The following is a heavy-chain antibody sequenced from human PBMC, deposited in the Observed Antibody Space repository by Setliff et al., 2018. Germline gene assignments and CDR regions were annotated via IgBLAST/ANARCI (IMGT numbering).Heavy chain of an antibody. CDR3: ARDQFRNSGGLYC. D-gene: IGHD1-7*01. J-gene: IGHJ4*02. V-gene: IGHV3-7*01. CDR1: GFTYKNDW. CDR2: INQDGGAK. Sequence: GGSLRLSCGASGFTYKNDWVSWVRQAPGKGLEWVANINQDGGAKYYVDSVKGRFTISGDNTKNSLYLQMNSLRAEDTAVYYCARDQFRNSGGLYCWGQGTLVTVSS.